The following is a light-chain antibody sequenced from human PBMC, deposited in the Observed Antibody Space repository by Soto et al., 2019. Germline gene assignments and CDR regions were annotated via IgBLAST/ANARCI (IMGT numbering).Light chain of an antibody. V-gene: IGKV1-27*01. CDR3: QKYNSAPKT. J-gene: IGKJ1*01. Sequence: DIQMTQSPSSLSASVGDRVTITCRASQDIRNYLAWYQQKPGKVPKLLIYAASTFQSGVPSRFSGSGCGTDFTLTISCLQPEDVATYYCQKYNSAPKTFGQGTKVEIK. CDR1: QDIRNY. CDR2: AAS.